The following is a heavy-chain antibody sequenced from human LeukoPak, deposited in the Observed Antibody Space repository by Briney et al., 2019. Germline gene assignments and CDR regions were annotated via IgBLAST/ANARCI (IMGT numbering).Heavy chain of an antibody. J-gene: IGHJ4*02. D-gene: IGHD3-3*01. V-gene: IGHV3-23*01. CDR1: GFTFSNDA. Sequence: GGSLRLSCAASGFTFSNDAMTWVRQAPGKGLEWVSGITGNSGSTFYADSVKGRFTISRDNAKNSLYLQMNSLRAEDTAVYYCAPDTIFGAYWGQGTLVTVSS. CDR2: ITGNSGST. CDR3: APDTIFGAY.